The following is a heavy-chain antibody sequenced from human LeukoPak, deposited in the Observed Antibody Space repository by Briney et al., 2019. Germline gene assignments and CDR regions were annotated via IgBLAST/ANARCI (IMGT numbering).Heavy chain of an antibody. J-gene: IGHJ5*02. CDR2: ISTSGSS. Sequence: KPSETLSLTCSVSGLSIRSYFWSWIRQPAGKTLEWIGRISTSGSSKYNPSLKSRVTMSVDTSKNQFSLKLSSVTAADTAVYYCARDRIGWPGFDPWGQGTLVTVSS. CDR3: ARDRIGWPGFDP. V-gene: IGHV4-4*07. CDR1: GLSIRSYF. D-gene: IGHD6-19*01.